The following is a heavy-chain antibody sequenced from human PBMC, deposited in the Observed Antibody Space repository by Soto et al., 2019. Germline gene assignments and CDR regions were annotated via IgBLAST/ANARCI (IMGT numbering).Heavy chain of an antibody. CDR1: GFTFSSYS. CDR3: AKVTDCGVSRCDDGIDI. J-gene: IGHJ3*02. V-gene: IGHV3-23*01. Sequence: EVQLLESGGGLAPPGGSLRISWAASGFTFSSYSMDLVPQAPGKGLEWVSIISGSGGVTSYANSVKGRFTISRDNSKNSLFLQMKSLRDEDTAVYYCAKVTDCGVSRCDDGIDIWGHGTLVTVS. CDR2: ISGSGGVT. D-gene: IGHD2-21*01.